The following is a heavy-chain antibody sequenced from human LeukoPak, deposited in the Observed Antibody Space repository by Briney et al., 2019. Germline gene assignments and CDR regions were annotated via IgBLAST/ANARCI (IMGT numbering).Heavy chain of an antibody. CDR1: GFTFSSYN. J-gene: IGHJ5*02. CDR3: ARDRSQEFDP. V-gene: IGHV3-21*01. Sequence: PGGSLRLSCAASGFTFSSYNMNWVRQAPGKGLEWVSSISTSSSYIYYADSVKGRFTISRDNAKKSLYLQMNTLRAEDTAVYYCARDRSQEFDPWGQGTLVTVSS. D-gene: IGHD3-10*01. CDR2: ISTSSSYI.